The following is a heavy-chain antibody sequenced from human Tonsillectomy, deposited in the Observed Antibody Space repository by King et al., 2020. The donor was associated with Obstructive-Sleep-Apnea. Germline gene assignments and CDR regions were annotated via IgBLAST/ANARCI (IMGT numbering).Heavy chain of an antibody. J-gene: IGHJ4*02. V-gene: IGHV4-4*02. CDR3: ARTTYGDYALDY. CDR2: IYHSGTT. D-gene: IGHD4-17*01. Sequence: QLQESGPGLVKPSGTLSLTCAVSGGSIINTNWWTWVRQPPGKGLEFIGQIYHSGTTNYNPSLRSRVTISVDNSKNQFSRKLRFVTAADTAVYYCARTTYGDYALDYWGQGTLVTVSS. CDR1: GGSIINTNW.